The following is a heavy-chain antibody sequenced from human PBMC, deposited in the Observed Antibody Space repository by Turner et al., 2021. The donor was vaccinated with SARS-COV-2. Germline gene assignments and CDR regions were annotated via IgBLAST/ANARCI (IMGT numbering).Heavy chain of an antibody. CDR2: SYYSGST. Sequence: QLHLQESGPGLVNPSETLSLTCTVSGGSISSSSSSWGWIRQPPGKGLGWIGSSYYSGSTNSNTSLKTRVTISVDTSKNQFALKPSSVTAADTAVYYCASETRYYSGRGWFDPWGQGTLVTVSS. D-gene: IGHD3-10*02. V-gene: IGHV4-39*01. CDR3: ASETRYYSGRGWFDP. J-gene: IGHJ5*02. CDR1: GGSISSSSSS.